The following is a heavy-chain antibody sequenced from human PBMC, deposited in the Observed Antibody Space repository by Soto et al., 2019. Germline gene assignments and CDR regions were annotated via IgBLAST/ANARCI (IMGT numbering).Heavy chain of an antibody. V-gene: IGHV4-34*01. CDR1: GGSFSGYY. CDR2: INHSGST. CDR3: ARGVDWFDP. Sequence: SETLSLTCAVYGGSFSGYYWSWIRQPPGKGLEWIGEINHSGSTNYNPSLKSRVTISVDTSKNQFSLKLSSVTAADTAVYYCARGVDWFDPWGQGTLVTVSS. J-gene: IGHJ5*02.